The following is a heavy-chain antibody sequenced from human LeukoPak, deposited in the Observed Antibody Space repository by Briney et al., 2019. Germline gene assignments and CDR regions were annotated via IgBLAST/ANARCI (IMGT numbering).Heavy chain of an antibody. CDR3: TGQLGAY. CDR2: IYHSGST. V-gene: IGHV4-38-2*02. J-gene: IGHJ4*02. Sequence: SETLSLTCTVSGYSISSGYYWGWIRQPPGKGLEWIGSIYHSGSTYYNPSLKSRVTISVDTSKNQFSLKLSSVTAADTAVYYCTGQLGAYWGQGTLVTVSS. D-gene: IGHD6-6*01. CDR1: GYSISSGYY.